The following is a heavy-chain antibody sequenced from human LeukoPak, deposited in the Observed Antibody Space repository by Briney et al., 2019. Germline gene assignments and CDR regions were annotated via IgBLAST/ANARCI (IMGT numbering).Heavy chain of an antibody. CDR3: ARILKRRSSWFDP. CDR2: ISAYNGNT. D-gene: IGHD3-10*01. V-gene: IGHV1-18*01. CDR1: GYTFTSYG. Sequence: GASVKVSCKASGYTFTSYGISWVRQAPGQGLEWMGWISAYNGNTNYAQKLQGRVTMTTDTSTSTAHMELRSLRSDDTAVYYCARILKRRSSWFDPWGQGTLVTVSS. J-gene: IGHJ5*02.